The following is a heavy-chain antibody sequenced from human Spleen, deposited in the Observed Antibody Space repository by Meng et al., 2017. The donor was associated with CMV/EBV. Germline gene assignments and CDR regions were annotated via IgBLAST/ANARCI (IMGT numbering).Heavy chain of an antibody. D-gene: IGHD7-27*01. CDR1: GGSISSGDYY. CDR2: IYYSGST. V-gene: IGHV4-30-4*01. CDR3: ARTRPPGDWQYYFDY. J-gene: IGHJ4*02. Sequence: QVQLQEAGPGLVQPSQTLSLTCTVSGGSISSGDYYWSWIRQPPGKGLEWIGYIYYSGSTYSNASLKSRVTISIDRSKNQFSLKLSSVTAADTAVYYCARTRPPGDWQYYFDYWGQGTLVTVSS.